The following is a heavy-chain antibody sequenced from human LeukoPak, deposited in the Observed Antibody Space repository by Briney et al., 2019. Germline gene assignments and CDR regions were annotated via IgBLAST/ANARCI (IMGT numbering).Heavy chain of an antibody. CDR1: GYSFTSHD. CDR2: MNPNSGNT. Sequence: ASVKVSCKASGYSFTSHDINWVRQATGQGLEWMGWMNPNSGNTGYAQKFQDRVTMTRNTSISTAYMELSSLRSEDTAVYYCATGTDDAFDIWGQGTMVTVSS. V-gene: IGHV1-8*01. CDR3: ATGTDDAFDI. J-gene: IGHJ3*02.